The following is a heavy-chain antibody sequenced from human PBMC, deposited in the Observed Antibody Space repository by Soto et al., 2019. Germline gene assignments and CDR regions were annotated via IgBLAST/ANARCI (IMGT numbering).Heavy chain of an antibody. CDR3: ARGKNWFDP. CDR1: GGSISSGGYH. Sequence: SETLSLTCTVSGGSISSGGYHWIWIRQHPGKGLEWIGYIYYSGITYYNPSLKSRVTISVDTSKNQFSLKLSSVTAADTAVYYCARGKNWFDPWGQGTLVTVSS. J-gene: IGHJ5*02. V-gene: IGHV4-31*03. CDR2: IYYSGIT.